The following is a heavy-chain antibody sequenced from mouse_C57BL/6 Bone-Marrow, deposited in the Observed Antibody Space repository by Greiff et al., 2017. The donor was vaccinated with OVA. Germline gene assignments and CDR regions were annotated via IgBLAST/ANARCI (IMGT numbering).Heavy chain of an antibody. CDR2: IDPSDSET. Sequence: VQLQQPGAELVRPGSSVKLSCKASGYTFTSYWMHWVKQRPIQGLEWIGNIDPSDSETHYNQKFKDKATLTVDKSSSTAYMQLSSLTSEDSAVYYCARGGWLLRMDWYFDVWGTGTTVTVSS. V-gene: IGHV1-52*01. D-gene: IGHD2-3*01. J-gene: IGHJ1*03. CDR1: GYTFTSYW. CDR3: ARGGWLLRMDWYFDV.